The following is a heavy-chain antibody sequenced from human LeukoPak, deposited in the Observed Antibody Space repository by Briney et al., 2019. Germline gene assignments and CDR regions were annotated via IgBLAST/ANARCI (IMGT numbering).Heavy chain of an antibody. D-gene: IGHD2-2*01. J-gene: IGHJ4*02. CDR1: GGSISSSSYY. Sequence: SGTLSLTCTVSGGSISSSSYYWGWIRQPPGKGLEWIGSIYHSGSTYYNPSLKSRVTISVDTSKNQFSLKLSSVTAADTAVYYCARGATPIVVVPAAISPRAAAAGGVFDYWGQGTLVTVSS. V-gene: IGHV4-39*07. CDR2: IYHSGST. CDR3: ARGATPIVVVPAAISPRAAAAGGVFDY.